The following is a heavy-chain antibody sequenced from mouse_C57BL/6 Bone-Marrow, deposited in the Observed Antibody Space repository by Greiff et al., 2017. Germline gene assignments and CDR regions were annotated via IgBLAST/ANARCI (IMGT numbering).Heavy chain of an antibody. D-gene: IGHD1-1*01. CDR2: IDPSDSET. Sequence: VQLQQPGAELVRPGSSVKLSCKASGYTFTSYWMHWVKQRPIQGLEWIGNIDPSDSETHYNQKFKDKATLTVDKSSSTAYMQLSSLTSEDSAVYYCARWIFYYGSSYAMDYWGQGTSVTVSS. V-gene: IGHV1-52*01. CDR3: ARWIFYYGSSYAMDY. CDR1: GYTFTSYW. J-gene: IGHJ4*01.